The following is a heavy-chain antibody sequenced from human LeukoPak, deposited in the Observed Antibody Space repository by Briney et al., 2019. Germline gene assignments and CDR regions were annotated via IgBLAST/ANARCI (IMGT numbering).Heavy chain of an antibody. V-gene: IGHV3-30*02. CDR2: IRYDGSNK. CDR3: AKDHCINGVCYNDY. D-gene: IGHD2-8*01. Sequence: GGSLRLSCAASGFTFSSYGMHWVRQAPGKGLEWVAFIRYDGSNKYYADSVKGRFTISRDNSKNTLYLQMNSLRAEDTAVYYCAKDHCINGVCYNDYWGQGTLVTVSS. CDR1: GFTFSSYG. J-gene: IGHJ4*02.